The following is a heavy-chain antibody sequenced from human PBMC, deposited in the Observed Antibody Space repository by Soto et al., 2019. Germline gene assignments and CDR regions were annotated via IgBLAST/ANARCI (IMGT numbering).Heavy chain of an antibody. CDR1: GYTFTSYA. V-gene: IGHV1-18*01. Sequence: VQLVQSGAEVKNPGASVTVSCKASGYTFTSYAISWVRQAPGQGLEWMGWISAYNGNTHYAQKLQGRVTMTTDTSTSRAYMELRSLRSDDTAVYYCARDSAAGLIDYWGQRTLVTVSS. J-gene: IGHJ4*02. CDR3: ARDSAAGLIDY. CDR2: ISAYNGNT. D-gene: IGHD6-13*01.